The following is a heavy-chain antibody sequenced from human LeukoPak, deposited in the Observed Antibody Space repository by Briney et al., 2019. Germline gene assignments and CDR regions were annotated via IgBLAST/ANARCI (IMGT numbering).Heavy chain of an antibody. V-gene: IGHV1-69*05. CDR1: GGTFSSYA. Sequence: SVKVSCKASGGTFSSYAISWVRQAPGQGLEWMGGIIPIFGTANYAQKCQVRVTITTDESTSTAYMELSSLRSEDTAVYYCARMDGYNRIFDYWGQGTLVTVSS. CDR2: IIPIFGTA. J-gene: IGHJ4*02. CDR3: ARMDGYNRIFDY. D-gene: IGHD5-24*01.